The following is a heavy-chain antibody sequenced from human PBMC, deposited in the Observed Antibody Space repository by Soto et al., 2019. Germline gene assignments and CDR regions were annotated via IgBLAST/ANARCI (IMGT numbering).Heavy chain of an antibody. J-gene: IGHJ6*02. D-gene: IGHD3-3*01. CDR3: VRGSIKIFGVVPQTYYGMDV. CDR2: INPNSGGT. Sequence: ASVKVSCKASGYTFTGYYMHWVRQAPGQGLEWMGWINPNSGGTNYAQKFQGWVTMTRDTSISTAYMELSRLRSDDTAVYYCVRGSIKIFGVVPQTYYGMDVWGQGTTVTVSS. CDR1: GYTFTGYY. V-gene: IGHV1-2*04.